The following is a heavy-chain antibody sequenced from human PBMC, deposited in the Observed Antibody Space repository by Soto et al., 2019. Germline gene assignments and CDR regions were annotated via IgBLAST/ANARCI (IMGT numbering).Heavy chain of an antibody. D-gene: IGHD5-12*01. CDR3: VRAAGYSGNDYVYYYGMDV. J-gene: IGHJ6*02. CDR2: VWYDGRNK. CDR1: GFTFSTYG. Sequence: QVQLVESGGGVVQPGRSLRLSCAASGFTFSTYGMHWVRQAPGKGLEWVALVWYDGRNKEYADSVRGRFTISRDNSKNTLYLQMNSLRDEDTAVYYCVRAAGYSGNDYVYYYGMDVWGQGTTVTVSS. V-gene: IGHV3-33*01.